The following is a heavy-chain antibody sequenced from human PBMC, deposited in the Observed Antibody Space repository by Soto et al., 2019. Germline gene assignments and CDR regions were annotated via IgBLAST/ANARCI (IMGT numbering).Heavy chain of an antibody. CDR2: IYHSGST. CDR1: GGSISSGGYS. V-gene: IGHV4-30-2*01. D-gene: IGHD6-13*01. Sequence: PSETLSLTCAVSGGSISSGGYSWSWIRQPPGKGLEWIGYIYHSGSTYYNPSLKSRVTISVDRSKNQFSLKLSSVAAADTAVYYCARSYSSSWSYFDYWGQGTLVTVSS. CDR3: ARSYSSSWSYFDY. J-gene: IGHJ4*02.